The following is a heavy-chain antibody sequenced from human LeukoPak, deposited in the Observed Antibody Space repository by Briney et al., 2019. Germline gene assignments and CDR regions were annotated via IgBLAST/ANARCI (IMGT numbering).Heavy chain of an antibody. CDR1: GYTFTGYY. D-gene: IGHD6-19*01. J-gene: IGHJ4*02. V-gene: IGHV1-2*02. Sequence: VASVKVSCKASGYTFTGYYLHWVRQAPGQGLEWMGWINPNSGGTNYSQKFQGRVTMTRDTSISTAYMELSRLRSDDTAVYYCARGSSGWSFDYWGQGTLVTVSS. CDR3: ARGSSGWSFDY. CDR2: INPNSGGT.